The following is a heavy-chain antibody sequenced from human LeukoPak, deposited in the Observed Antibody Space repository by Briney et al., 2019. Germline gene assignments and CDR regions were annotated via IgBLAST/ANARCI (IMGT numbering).Heavy chain of an antibody. CDR3: ARGASGYVARGIPDY. D-gene: IGHD5-12*01. V-gene: IGHV4-39*01. J-gene: IGHJ4*02. CDR2: IYYSGST. Sequence: KPSETLSLTCTVSGGSISSGSYYWGWIRQPPGKGLEWIGNIYYSGSTYYNPSLKSRVTISVDTSKNQFSLKLSSVTAADTAVYYCARGASGYVARGIPDYWGQGTLVTVSS. CDR1: GGSISSGSYY.